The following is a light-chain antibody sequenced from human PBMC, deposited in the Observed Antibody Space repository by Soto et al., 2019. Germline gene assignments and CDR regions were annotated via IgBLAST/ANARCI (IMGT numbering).Light chain of an antibody. CDR1: QSVSSSD. CDR2: GAS. V-gene: IGKV3-20*01. Sequence: EIVLTQSPGTLSLSPGERATLSCRASQSVSSSDLAWYQQKPGQAPRLLMYGASSRATGIPDRFSGSGSGTDFTLTISRLEPEDFAVYYCQQYYNWPRTFGQGTKVDIK. CDR3: QQYYNWPRT. J-gene: IGKJ1*01.